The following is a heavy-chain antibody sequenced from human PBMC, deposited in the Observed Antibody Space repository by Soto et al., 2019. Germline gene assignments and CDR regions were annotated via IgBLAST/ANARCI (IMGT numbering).Heavy chain of an antibody. Sequence: FLRLSCAASGFTFSSYGMHWVRQAPGKGLEWVAVIWYDGSNKYYADSVKGRFTISRDDSKNTLYLQMNSLRAEDTAVYYCARDATLXTYYYVSNWFXPWGQGTLVXVSS. D-gene: IGHD3-10*02. CDR3: ARDATLXTYYYVSNWFXP. V-gene: IGHV3-33*01. CDR2: IWYDGSNK. J-gene: IGHJ5*02. CDR1: GFTFSSYG.